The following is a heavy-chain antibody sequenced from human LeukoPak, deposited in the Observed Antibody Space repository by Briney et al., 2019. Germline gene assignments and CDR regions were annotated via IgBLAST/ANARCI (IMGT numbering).Heavy chain of an antibody. CDR2: INSDGSST. CDR3: ARGAWSIAAAGYDY. J-gene: IGHJ4*02. D-gene: IGHD6-13*01. CDR1: GFTFSSYW. V-gene: IGHV3-74*01. Sequence: GGSLRLSCAASGFTFSSYWMHWVRRAPGKGLVWVSRINSDGSSTSYADSVKGRFTISRDNAKNTLYLQMNSLRAEDTAVYYCARGAWSIAAAGYDYWGQGTLVTVSS.